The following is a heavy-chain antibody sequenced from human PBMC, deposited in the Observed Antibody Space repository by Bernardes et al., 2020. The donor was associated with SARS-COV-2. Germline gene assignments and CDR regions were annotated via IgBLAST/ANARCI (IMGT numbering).Heavy chain of an antibody. J-gene: IGHJ1*01. Sequence: SETLSLTCTVSGASTSSFYLSWIRQRPGKGLEWIGYAHYSGSTNYSPSLKSRVTMPVDTSNNHFSLNLRSVTAADTAVYYCARGLSPGGAGLWGQGTLVTVSS. CDR3: ARGLSPGGAGL. CDR1: GASTSSFY. D-gene: IGHD3-10*01. CDR2: AHYSGST. V-gene: IGHV4-59*01.